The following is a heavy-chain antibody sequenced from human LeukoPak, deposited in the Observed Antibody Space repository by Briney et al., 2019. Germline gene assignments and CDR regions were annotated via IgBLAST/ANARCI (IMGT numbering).Heavy chain of an antibody. CDR3: ARERSRSGSSLDY. V-gene: IGHV1-2*02. CDR2: INPNSGGT. D-gene: IGHD3-10*01. J-gene: IGHJ4*02. Sequence: ASVKVSCKASEYTFTGYYMHWVRQAPGQGLEWMGWINPNSGGTNYAQKFQGRVTMTRDTSISTAYMKLSRLRSDDTAVYYCARERSRSGSSLDYWGQGTLVTVSS. CDR1: EYTFTGYY.